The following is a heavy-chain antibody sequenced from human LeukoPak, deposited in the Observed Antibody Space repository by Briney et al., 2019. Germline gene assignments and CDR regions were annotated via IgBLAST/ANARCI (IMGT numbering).Heavy chain of an antibody. D-gene: IGHD3-9*01. J-gene: IGHJ4*02. CDR3: AKGLNSDWLFGDY. V-gene: IGHV3-66*01. CDR2: LYSGGNT. CDR1: GFTVSSDY. Sequence: GGSLRLSCAASGFTVSSDYMSWVRQAPGEGLEWVSILYSGGNTYYADSVKGRFTISRDNSKNTLYLQMNSLRAEDTAVYYCAKGLNSDWLFGDYWGQGTLVTVSS.